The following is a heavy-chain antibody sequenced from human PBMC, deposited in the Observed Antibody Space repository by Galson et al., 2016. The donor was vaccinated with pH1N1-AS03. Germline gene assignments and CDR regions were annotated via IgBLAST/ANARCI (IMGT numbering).Heavy chain of an antibody. D-gene: IGHD1-26*01. J-gene: IGHJ4*02. CDR3: ALTMGGTPDFGY. CDR2: INTDSGVT. Sequence: SVKVSCKASGYIFTGFYVHWVRQAPGQGLEWMGWINTDSGVTNYAQKFEAWVTISRDTSKNQFFLKVTSVTAADTAVYYCALTMGGTPDFGYWGQGILVTVSS. V-gene: IGHV1-2*04. CDR1: GYIFTGFY.